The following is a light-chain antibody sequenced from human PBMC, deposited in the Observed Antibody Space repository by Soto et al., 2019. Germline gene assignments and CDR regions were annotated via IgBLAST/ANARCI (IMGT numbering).Light chain of an antibody. V-gene: IGKV3-20*01. CDR3: QQYGSSPYT. CDR1: QSVSSSY. J-gene: IGKJ2*01. Sequence: EIVLTQSPGTLSLSPGERATLSCRASQSVSSSYLAWYQQKPGQAPRLLIYGASSRATGIPDRFSGSGSGTVFTLTISILEPEDSAVYYCQQYGSSPYTFGQGTKLEIK. CDR2: GAS.